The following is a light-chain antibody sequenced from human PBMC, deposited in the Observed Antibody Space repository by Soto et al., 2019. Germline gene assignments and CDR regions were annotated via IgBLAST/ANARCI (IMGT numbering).Light chain of an antibody. J-gene: IGLJ1*01. V-gene: IGLV1-51*01. CDR3: GTWDSSLSAGRDV. CDR1: SSNIGNNY. CDR2: DNN. Sequence: QSVLTQPPSVSAAPGQKVTISCSGSSSNIGNNYVSWYQQLPGTAPKLLIYDNNKRPSGIPDRFSGSKSGTSATLGITGLQTGDEAFYYCGTWDSSLSAGRDVFGTGNKVTVL.